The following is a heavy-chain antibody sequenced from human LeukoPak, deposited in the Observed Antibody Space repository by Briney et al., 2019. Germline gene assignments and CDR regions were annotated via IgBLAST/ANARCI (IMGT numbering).Heavy chain of an antibody. J-gene: IGHJ4*02. V-gene: IGHV3-30-3*01. CDR2: ISYDGSNK. CDR3: ASAGDRDGPTGDLDY. Sequence: PGKSLTLSCVVSGFNFDNFAMHWVRQPLGKGLEGVAVISYDGSNKYYADTVKGRFTISRDNSKNTLYLQMNSLRAEDTAVYYCASAGDRDGPTGDLDYWGQGTLVTVSS. D-gene: IGHD7-27*01. CDR1: GFNFDNFA.